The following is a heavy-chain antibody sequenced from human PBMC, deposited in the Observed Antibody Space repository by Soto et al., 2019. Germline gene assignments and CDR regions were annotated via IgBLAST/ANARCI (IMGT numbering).Heavy chain of an antibody. Sequence: ASVKVSCKASGYTFTSYYMHWVRQATGQGLEWMGRINPSSGSTSYAQKFQGRVTMTRNTSISTAYMELSSLRSEDTAVYYCARDHPSLGSWGQETLVTVSS. CDR3: ARDHPSLGS. CDR2: INPSSGST. V-gene: IGHV1-46*01. CDR1: GYTFTSYY. J-gene: IGHJ5*02.